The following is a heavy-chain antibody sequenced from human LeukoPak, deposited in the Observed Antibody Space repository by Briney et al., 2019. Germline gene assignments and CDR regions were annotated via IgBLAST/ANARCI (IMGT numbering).Heavy chain of an antibody. CDR2: INTDGNST. V-gene: IGHV3-74*01. CDR3: AKVFSGYYYDSSGYTDY. J-gene: IGHJ4*02. CDR1: GFTFSSYW. D-gene: IGHD3-22*01. Sequence: PGGSLRLSCAASGFTFSSYWMHWIRQAPGKGLVWVSRINTDGNSTSYADSVKGRLTISRDNAKNTLYLQMNSLRAEDTAVYYCAKVFSGYYYDSSGYTDYWGQGTLVTVSS.